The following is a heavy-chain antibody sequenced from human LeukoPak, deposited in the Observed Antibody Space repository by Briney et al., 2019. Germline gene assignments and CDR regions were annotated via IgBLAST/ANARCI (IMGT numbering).Heavy chain of an antibody. CDR3: ARGDARVFYYFDY. V-gene: IGHV4-59*08. D-gene: IGHD3-9*01. CDR2: FYHSGST. Sequence: SETLSLTCSVSGGFNTHYYWSWIRQPPGKGLEWIGYFYHSGSTNYNPSLKSRVTISVDTSKNQFSLKLSSVTAADTAVYYCARGDARVFYYFDYWGQGTLVTVSS. J-gene: IGHJ4*02. CDR1: GGFNTHYY.